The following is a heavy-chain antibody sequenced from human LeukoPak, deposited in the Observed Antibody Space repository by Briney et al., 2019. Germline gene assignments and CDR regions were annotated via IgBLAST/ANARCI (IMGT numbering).Heavy chain of an antibody. CDR1: GFTVSSNY. Sequence: GGSLRLSCAASGFTVSSNYMSWVRQAPGKGLEWVSVIYSGGSTYYADSVKGRFTISRDNSKNTLYLQMNSLRLEDTAVYYCARDRSGRYPDAFDIWGQGTMVTVSS. V-gene: IGHV3-53*01. CDR2: IYSGGST. J-gene: IGHJ3*02. CDR3: ARDRSGRYPDAFDI. D-gene: IGHD1-26*01.